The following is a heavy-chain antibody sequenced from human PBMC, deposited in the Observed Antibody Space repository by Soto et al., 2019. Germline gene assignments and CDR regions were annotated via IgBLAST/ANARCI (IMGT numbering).Heavy chain of an antibody. CDR1: GFTFSSYG. CDR3: ANVLLAWVDYGMDV. Sequence: QVQLVESGGGVVQPGRSLRLSCAASGFTFSSYGMHWVRQAPGKGLEWVAVISYDGSNKYYADSVKGRFTISRDNSKNTLYLQMNSLRAEDTAVYYCANVLLAWVDYGMDVWGQGTPVTVSS. CDR2: ISYDGSNK. D-gene: IGHD1-26*01. V-gene: IGHV3-30*18. J-gene: IGHJ6*02.